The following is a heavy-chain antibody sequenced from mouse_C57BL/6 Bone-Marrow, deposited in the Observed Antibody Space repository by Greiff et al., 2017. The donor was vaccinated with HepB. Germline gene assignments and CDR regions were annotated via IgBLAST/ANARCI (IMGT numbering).Heavy chain of an antibody. CDR3: ARDGNYASYYFDY. D-gene: IGHD2-1*01. J-gene: IGHJ2*01. V-gene: IGHV3-6*01. CDR2: ISYDGSN. CDR1: GYSITSGYY. Sequence: ESGPGLVKPSQSLSLTCSVTGYSITSGYYWNWIRQFPGNKLEWMGYISYDGSNNYNPSLKNRISITRDTSKNQFFLKLNSVTTEDTATYYCARDGNYASYYFDYWGQGTTLTVSS.